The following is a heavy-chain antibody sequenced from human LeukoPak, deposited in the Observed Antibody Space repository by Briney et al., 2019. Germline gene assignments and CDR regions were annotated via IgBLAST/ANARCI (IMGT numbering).Heavy chain of an antibody. J-gene: IGHJ4*02. CDR2: IKSKTDGGTT. CDR3: TTGKGSTSPIPDY. V-gene: IGHV3-15*01. D-gene: IGHD2-2*01. CDR1: GFTFSNAW. Sequence: PGGSLRLSCAASGFTFSNAWMSWVRQAPGKGLEWVGRIKSKTDGGTTDYAAPVKGRFTISRDDSKNTLYLQMNGLKTEDTAVYYCTTGKGSTSPIPDYWGQGTLVTVSS.